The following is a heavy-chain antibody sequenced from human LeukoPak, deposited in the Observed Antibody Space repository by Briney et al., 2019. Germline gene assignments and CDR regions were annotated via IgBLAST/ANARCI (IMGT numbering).Heavy chain of an antibody. CDR1: GFTFSSYG. CDR3: AKDIGAVAGTHYFDY. D-gene: IGHD6-19*01. Sequence: GGSLRLSCAASGFTFSSYGMHWVRQAPGKGLEWVAFIQYDGSNKNYADSVKGRFTTSRENSKNTLYLQMNSLSAEDTAFYYCAKDIGAVAGTHYFDYWGQGTLVTVSS. CDR2: IQYDGSNK. V-gene: IGHV3-30*02. J-gene: IGHJ4*02.